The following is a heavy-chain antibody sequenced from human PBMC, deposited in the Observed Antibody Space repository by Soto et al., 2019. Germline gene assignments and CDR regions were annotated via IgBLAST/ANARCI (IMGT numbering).Heavy chain of an antibody. V-gene: IGHV1-3*01. Sequence: AAVKVSCKASGYTFTSYAMHWVRQAPGQRLEWMGWINAGNGNTKYSQKFQGRVTITRDTSASTAYMELSSLRSEDTAVYYCARDQGVVVSTPGHYGMDVWGQGTKVTVSS. J-gene: IGHJ6*02. CDR2: INAGNGNT. CDR1: GYTFTSYA. D-gene: IGHD3-22*01. CDR3: ARDQGVVVSTPGHYGMDV.